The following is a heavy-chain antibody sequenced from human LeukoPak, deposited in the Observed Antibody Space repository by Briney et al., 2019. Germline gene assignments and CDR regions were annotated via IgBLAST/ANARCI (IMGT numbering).Heavy chain of an antibody. CDR3: ARTGEASYYYYYMDV. CDR1: GYTFTGYY. D-gene: IGHD3-10*01. V-gene: IGHV1-2*02. CDR2: INPNSGGT. Sequence: ASVKVSCKASGYTFTGYYMHWVRQAPGQGLEWMGWINPNSGGTNYAQKFQGRVTMTRDTSISTAYMELSRLRSDDTAVYYCARTGEASYYYYYMDVWGKGTTVTVSS. J-gene: IGHJ6*03.